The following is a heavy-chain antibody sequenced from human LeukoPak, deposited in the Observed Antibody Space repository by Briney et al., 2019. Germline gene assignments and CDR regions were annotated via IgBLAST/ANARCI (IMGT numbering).Heavy chain of an antibody. J-gene: IGHJ4*02. D-gene: IGHD3-22*01. CDR1: GFTFSSYG. Sequence: TGGSLRLSCAASGFTFSSYGMHWVRQAPGKGLEWVSVIYSGGSTYYADSVKGRFTISRDNSKNTLYLQMNSLRAEDTAVYYCARAQMCLYQSSGYYIDYWGQGTLVTVSS. CDR3: ARAQMCLYQSSGYYIDY. CDR2: IYSGGST. V-gene: IGHV3-53*01.